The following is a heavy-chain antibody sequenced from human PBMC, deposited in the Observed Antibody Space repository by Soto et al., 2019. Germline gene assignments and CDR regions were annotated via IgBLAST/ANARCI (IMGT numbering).Heavy chain of an antibody. CDR3: ARWSFLDY. CDR2: ISGSDGKT. Sequence: PGGSRRLSCAASGFSFTSYALSWVRQAPGKGLEWVSTISGSDGKTYYADSVKGRFSISRDTSKTTLYLQMNSLRVEDTAVYYCARWSFLDYWGQGTRVTVSS. CDR1: GFSFTSYA. V-gene: IGHV3-23*01. D-gene: IGHD1-26*01. J-gene: IGHJ4*02.